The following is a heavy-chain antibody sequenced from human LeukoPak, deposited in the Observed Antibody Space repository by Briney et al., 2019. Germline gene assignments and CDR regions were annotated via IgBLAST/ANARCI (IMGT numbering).Heavy chain of an antibody. V-gene: IGHV4-30-4*01. CDR1: GGSISSGDYY. CDR2: IYYSGST. D-gene: IGHD6-13*01. Sequence: SETLSLTCTVSGGSISSGDYYWSWIRQPPGKGLEWIGYIYYSGSTYYIPSLKSRVTISVDTSENQFSLKLSSVTAADTAVYYCASESTSAAAANPRGAFDIWGQGTMVTVSS. J-gene: IGHJ3*02. CDR3: ASESTSAAAANPRGAFDI.